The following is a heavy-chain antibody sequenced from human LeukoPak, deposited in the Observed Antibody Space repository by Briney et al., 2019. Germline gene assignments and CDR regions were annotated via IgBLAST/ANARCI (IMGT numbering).Heavy chain of an antibody. CDR3: ARALRTGQGDYVPVL. CDR2: IYPDDSET. CDR1: GYKFTNYW. J-gene: IGHJ4*02. D-gene: IGHD4-17*01. Sequence: GESLRISCKASGYKFTNYWIGWVRQMPGKGLEWMTIIYPDDSETRYSPSFQGQVTISVDKSITTMYLQWRSLKASDTAMYYCARALRTGQGDYVPVLWGQGTLVIVSS. V-gene: IGHV5-51*01.